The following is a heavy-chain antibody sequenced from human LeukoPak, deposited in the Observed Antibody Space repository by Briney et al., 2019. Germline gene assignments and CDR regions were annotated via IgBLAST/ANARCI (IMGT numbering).Heavy chain of an antibody. V-gene: IGHV4-61*02. CDR2: IYPSGST. D-gene: IGHD3-22*01. CDR3: ARAPYYYDSSGPLYYFDY. Sequence: SETLSLTCTVSGGSISSGSYYWSWIRQPAGKGLEWLGRIYPSGSTNYNPSLKSRVTISVDTSKNQFSLKLSSVTAADTAVYYCARAPYYYDSSGPLYYFDYWGQGTLVTVSS. J-gene: IGHJ4*02. CDR1: GGSISSGSYY.